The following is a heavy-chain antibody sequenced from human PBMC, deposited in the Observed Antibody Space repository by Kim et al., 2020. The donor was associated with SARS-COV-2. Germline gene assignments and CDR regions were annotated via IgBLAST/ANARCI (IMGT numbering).Heavy chain of an antibody. J-gene: IGHJ4*02. CDR2: IYSDGSGT. CDR1: GFTFSRYW. CDR3: ARRAVDSSGTYYFDY. D-gene: IGHD3-22*01. V-gene: IGHV3-74*01. Sequence: GGSLRLSCAASGFTFSRYWMHWVRQPPGKGLVWVSRIYSDGSGTSYADSVKGRFTISRDNAKNTLYLQMNSLRAEYTALYYCARRAVDSSGTYYFDYWGQGTLVTVSS.